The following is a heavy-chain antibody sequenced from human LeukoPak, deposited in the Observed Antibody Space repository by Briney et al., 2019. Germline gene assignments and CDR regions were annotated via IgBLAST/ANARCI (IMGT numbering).Heavy chain of an antibody. J-gene: IGHJ3*02. CDR1: GGSISSYY. D-gene: IGHD2-15*01. CDR3: ATSGYCSGGSCSGDAFDI. V-gene: IGHV4-59*01. CDR2: IYYSGST. Sequence: SETLCLTCTVSGGSISSYYWSWIRQPPGKGLEWIGYIYYSGSTNYNPSLKSRVTISVDTSKNQFSLKLSSVSAADTAVYYCATSGYCSGGSCSGDAFDIWGQGTMVTVSS.